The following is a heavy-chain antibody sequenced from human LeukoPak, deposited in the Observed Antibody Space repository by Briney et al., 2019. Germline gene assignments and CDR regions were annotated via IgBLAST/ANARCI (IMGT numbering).Heavy chain of an antibody. Sequence: KPSETLSLTCSVSGGSMSGFHWYWVRQPPGKGLEWIGYIYYTGSTKYNPSLESRVTILMDTSRNQFSLRLSSVTAADTAVYYCVRSHHGGVWGKGTTVTVSS. D-gene: IGHD1-14*01. CDR1: GGSMSGFH. J-gene: IGHJ6*04. CDR2: IYYTGST. V-gene: IGHV4-59*01. CDR3: VRSHHGGV.